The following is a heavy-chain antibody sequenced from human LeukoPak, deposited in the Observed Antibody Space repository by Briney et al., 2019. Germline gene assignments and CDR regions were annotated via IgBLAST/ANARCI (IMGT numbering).Heavy chain of an antibody. Sequence: SETLSLTCTVSGGSISSSSYYWGWIRQPPGKGLEWIGSIYYSGSTYYNPSLKSRVTISVDTSKNQFSLKLSSVTAADTAVYYCAKLGSFYYYMDVWGKGTTVTVSS. J-gene: IGHJ6*03. V-gene: IGHV4-39*07. CDR1: GGSISSSSYY. D-gene: IGHD3-16*01. CDR2: IYYSGST. CDR3: AKLGSFYYYMDV.